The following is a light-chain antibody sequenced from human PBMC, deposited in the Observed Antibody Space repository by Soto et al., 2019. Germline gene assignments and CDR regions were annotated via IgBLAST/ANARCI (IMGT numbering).Light chain of an antibody. V-gene: IGLV2-8*01. CDR2: DVT. CDR3: TSYAGSNIPVV. J-gene: IGLJ2*01. Sequence: QSALTQPPSASGSPGQSVTISCTGTSSDVGGYNFVSWYQQHPGKAPKLMIYDVTEWPSGVPDRFSGSKSGNTASLTVSGLQGEDEADYYCTSYAGSNIPVVFGGGTKVTVL. CDR1: SSDVGGYNF.